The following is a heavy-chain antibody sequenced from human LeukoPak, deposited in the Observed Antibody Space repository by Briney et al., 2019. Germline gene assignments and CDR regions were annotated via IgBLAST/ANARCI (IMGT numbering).Heavy chain of an antibody. D-gene: IGHD3-10*01. J-gene: IGHJ4*02. V-gene: IGHV3-21*01. CDR3: ANHPRGYGSGPDC. Sequence: GASLRLSCSASGFTFSNHSMNWVRQAPGKGLEWVSSISKSSGYIYYADSVEGRFTISRDNAKNSLYLQVNTLRADGTAVYYCANHPRGYGSGPDCWGQGTLVTVSS. CDR1: GFTFSNHS. CDR2: ISKSSGYI.